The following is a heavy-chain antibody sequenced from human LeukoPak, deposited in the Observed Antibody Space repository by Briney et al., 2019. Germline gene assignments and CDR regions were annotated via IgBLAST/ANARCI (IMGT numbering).Heavy chain of an antibody. Sequence: GGSLRLSCAASGFTFNNYGMHWVRQAPGKGLEWVAVISYDRRNIHYPDSVKGRFTISRDISTDTLWLQMDSLRTEDTAVYYCAKGPLRGTAAAIDYWGQGTLVTVSS. CDR2: ISYDRRNI. V-gene: IGHV3-30*18. J-gene: IGHJ4*02. CDR1: GFTFNNYG. CDR3: AKGPLRGTAAAIDY. D-gene: IGHD2-2*01.